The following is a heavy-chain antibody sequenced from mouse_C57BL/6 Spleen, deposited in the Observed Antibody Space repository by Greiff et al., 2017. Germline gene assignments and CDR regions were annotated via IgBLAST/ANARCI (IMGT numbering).Heavy chain of an antibody. D-gene: IGHD2-5*01. CDR3: ARNAYYSNYWYFDV. CDR1: GYTFTSYW. Sequence: VQLQQPGAELVRPGSSVKLSCKASGYTFTSYWMHWVKQRPIQGLEWIGNIDPSDSETHYNQKFKDKATLTVDKSSSTAYMQLSSLTSEDSAVYYCARNAYYSNYWYFDVWGTGTTVTVSS. V-gene: IGHV1-52*01. J-gene: IGHJ1*03. CDR2: IDPSDSET.